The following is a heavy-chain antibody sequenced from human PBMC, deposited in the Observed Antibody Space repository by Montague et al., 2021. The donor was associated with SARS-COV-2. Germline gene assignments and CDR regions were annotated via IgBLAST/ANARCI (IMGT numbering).Heavy chain of an antibody. CDR2: IYYSGST. D-gene: IGHD3-10*01. V-gene: IGHV4-39*01. Sequence: SETLSLTCTVSGGSISSSSYYWGWIRQPPGKGLEWIGSIYYSGSTYYNPSLKSRVTISVDTSKNQLSLKLSSVTAADTAVYYCARHYYGSGSYYLGEFVYWGQGTLVTVSS. J-gene: IGHJ4*02. CDR3: ARHYYGSGSYYLGEFVY. CDR1: GGSISSSSYY.